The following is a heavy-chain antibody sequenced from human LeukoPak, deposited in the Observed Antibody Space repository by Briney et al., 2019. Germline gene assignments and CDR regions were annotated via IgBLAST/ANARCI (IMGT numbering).Heavy chain of an antibody. D-gene: IGHD1-26*01. Sequence: GGSLRLSCAASGFTFSSYSMNWVRQAPGKGLEWVSSISSSSSYIYYADSVKGRFTISRDNAKNSLYLQMNSLRAEDTAVYYCAGDGIVGAMRYYFDYWGQGTLVTVSS. CDR3: AGDGIVGAMRYYFDY. J-gene: IGHJ4*02. CDR1: GFTFSSYS. V-gene: IGHV3-21*01. CDR2: ISSSSSYI.